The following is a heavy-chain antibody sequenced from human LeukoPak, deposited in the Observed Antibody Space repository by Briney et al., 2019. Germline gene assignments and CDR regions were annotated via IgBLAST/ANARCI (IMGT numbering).Heavy chain of an antibody. V-gene: IGHV3-30*02. CDR3: AITIRGLEYFQH. CDR2: IRFDESNK. J-gene: IGHJ1*01. Sequence: PGGSLRLSCAASGFTFSSYGMHWVRQAPGKGLEWVAFIRFDESNKYYADSVKGRFTISRDNSKNTLYLQMNSLRAEDTAVYYCAITIRGLEYFQHWGQGTLVTVSS. CDR1: GFTFSSYG. D-gene: IGHD3-10*01.